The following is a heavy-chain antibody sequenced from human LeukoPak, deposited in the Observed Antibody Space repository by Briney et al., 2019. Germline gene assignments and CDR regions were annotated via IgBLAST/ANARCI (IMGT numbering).Heavy chain of an antibody. Sequence: GGSLRLSCAASGFTFSNFDMHWVRQAPGKGLERVAFIRYDGNNQYFADSVKGRFTISRDNSKNTLYLQMNGLRAEDTAVYYCAKDGISSYDYWGQGTLVTVSS. CDR1: GFTFSNFD. J-gene: IGHJ4*02. CDR2: IRYDGNNQ. CDR3: AKDGISSYDY. D-gene: IGHD1-26*01. V-gene: IGHV3-30*02.